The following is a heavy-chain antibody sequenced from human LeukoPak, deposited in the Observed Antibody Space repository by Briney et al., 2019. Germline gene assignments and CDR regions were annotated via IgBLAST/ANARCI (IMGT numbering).Heavy chain of an antibody. CDR3: AKVGNYYDSSGPSDY. CDR2: ISYDGSNK. Sequence: GGSLRLSCAASGFTFSSYGMHWVRQAPGKGLEGVAVISYDGSNKYYADSVKGRFTISRDNSKNTLYLQMNSLRAEDTAVYYCAKVGNYYDSSGPSDYWGQGTLVTVSS. CDR1: GFTFSSYG. J-gene: IGHJ4*02. D-gene: IGHD3-22*01. V-gene: IGHV3-30*18.